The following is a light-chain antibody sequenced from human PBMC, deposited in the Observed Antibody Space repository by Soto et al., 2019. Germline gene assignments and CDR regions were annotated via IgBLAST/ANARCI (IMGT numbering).Light chain of an antibody. Sequence: QSVLAQPRSVSGSPGQSVTISCTVTSSDVGGYNFVSWYQQHPGKAPKLLTYDVTKRPSGVPDRFSGSKSGNTASLIISGLQAEDEADYYCCSYAGSYSYVFGNGTKVTVL. CDR3: CSYAGSYSYV. J-gene: IGLJ1*01. CDR1: SSDVGGYNF. V-gene: IGLV2-11*01. CDR2: DVT.